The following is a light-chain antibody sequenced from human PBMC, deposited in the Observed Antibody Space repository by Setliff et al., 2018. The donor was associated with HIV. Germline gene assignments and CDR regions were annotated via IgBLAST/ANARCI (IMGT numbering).Light chain of an antibody. CDR2: DVS. J-gene: IGLJ1*01. Sequence: QSALTQPASVSGSPGQPITISCTGTSSDVSTYNFVSWYQQHPGKAPKLMIYDVSYRPSGVSNRFSGSKSSNTASLTISGLQAEDEADYYCSSYTSSTPLYVFGNGTKVTVL. CDR3: SSYTSSTPLYV. CDR1: SSDVSTYNF. V-gene: IGLV2-14*03.